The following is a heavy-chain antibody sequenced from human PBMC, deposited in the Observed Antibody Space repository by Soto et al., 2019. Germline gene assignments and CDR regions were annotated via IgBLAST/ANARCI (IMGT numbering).Heavy chain of an antibody. D-gene: IGHD3-22*01. CDR3: AMDPPYYYDSSGYYLFDY. CDR2: ISGSGGST. Sequence: GGSLRLSCAASGFTFSSYAMSWVRQAPGKGLEWVSAISGSGGSTYYADSVKGRFTISRDNSKNTLYLQMNSLRAEDTAVYYCAMDPPYYYDSSGYYLFDYWGQGTLVTVSS. J-gene: IGHJ4*02. V-gene: IGHV3-23*01. CDR1: GFTFSSYA.